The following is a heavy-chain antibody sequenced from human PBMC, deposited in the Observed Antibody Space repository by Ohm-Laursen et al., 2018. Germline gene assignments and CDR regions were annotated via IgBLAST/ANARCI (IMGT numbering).Heavy chain of an antibody. V-gene: IGHV4-4*07. CDR2: IYTSGTT. J-gene: IGHJ6*02. D-gene: IGHD3-22*01. CDR1: GGSFSGYY. CDR3: AREDYYDSSGYYYYYGMDV. Sequence: GTLSLTCAVYGGSFSGYYWSWIRQPPGKRLEWIGRIYTSGTTNDNPSLKSRVTMSVDTSKNQFSLKLSSVTAADTAVYYCAREDYYDSSGYYYYYGMDVWGQGTTVTVSS.